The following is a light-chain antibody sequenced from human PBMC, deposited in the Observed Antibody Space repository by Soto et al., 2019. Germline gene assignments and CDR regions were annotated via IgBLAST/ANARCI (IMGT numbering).Light chain of an antibody. CDR3: QQFGSSVT. CDR1: QYINTR. CDR2: QTS. J-gene: IGKJ5*01. Sequence: EIVLTQSPATLSSFQGDRVTLSCRASQYINTRLAWYQHRPGQAPRLLIYQTSIRAAGIPARFSASGSGTDFTLTIIRLEPEDFAVYYGQQFGSSVTFGQGRLLEV. V-gene: IGKV3-20*01.